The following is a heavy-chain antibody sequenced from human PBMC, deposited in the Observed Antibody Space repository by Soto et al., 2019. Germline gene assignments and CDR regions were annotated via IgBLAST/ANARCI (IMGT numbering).Heavy chain of an antibody. D-gene: IGHD1-1*01. J-gene: IGHJ4*02. CDR3: ARGPRGLYIRDY. Sequence: GGSLRLSCAASGFTFSGDWMHWVRQGAGKGLVWVSRINMDGSSTNYADSVKGRFTISRDNAKNTLYLQMNSLRVDDTAVYYCARGPRGLYIRDYWGKGALVTVSS. CDR2: INMDGSST. V-gene: IGHV3-74*01. CDR1: GFTFSGDW.